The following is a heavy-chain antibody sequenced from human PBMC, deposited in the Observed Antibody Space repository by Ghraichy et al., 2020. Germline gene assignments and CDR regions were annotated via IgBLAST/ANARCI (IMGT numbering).Heavy chain of an antibody. V-gene: IGHV4-31*03. CDR2: IYYSGST. CDR1: GGSISSGGYY. J-gene: IGHJ4*02. CDR3: ARGYSSSWQMKLPYYFDY. D-gene: IGHD6-13*01. Sequence: SETLSLTCTVSGGSISSGGYYWSWIRQHPGKGLEWIGYIYYSGSTYYNPSLKSRVTISVDTSKNQFSLKLSSVTAADTAVYYCARGYSSSWQMKLPYYFDYWGQGTLVTVSS.